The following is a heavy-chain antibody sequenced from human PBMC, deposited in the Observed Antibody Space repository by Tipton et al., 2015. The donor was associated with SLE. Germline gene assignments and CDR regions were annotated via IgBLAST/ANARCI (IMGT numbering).Heavy chain of an antibody. CDR2: IYYSGST. CDR3: ARVRAYAGAFDI. D-gene: IGHD2-8*01. Sequence: TLSLTCTVSGGSISSYYWSWIRQPPGKGLEWIGYIYYSGSTNYNPSLKSRVTISVDTSKNQFSLKLSSVTAADTAVYYCARVRAYAGAFDIWGQGTMVTVSP. J-gene: IGHJ3*02. CDR1: GGSISSYY. V-gene: IGHV4-59*12.